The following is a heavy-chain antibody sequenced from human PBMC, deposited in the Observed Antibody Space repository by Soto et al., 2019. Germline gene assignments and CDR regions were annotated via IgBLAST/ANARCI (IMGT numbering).Heavy chain of an antibody. Sequence: GGSLILSCAASGFTFSSYSMSWVRQAPGKGLEWVSAISGSGGSTYYADSVKGRFTISRDNSKNTLYLQMNSLRAEDTAVYYCAKGTRTMVRGVITTAHFDYWGQGTLVTVSS. CDR1: GFTFSSYS. CDR2: ISGSGGST. CDR3: AKGTRTMVRGVITTAHFDY. V-gene: IGHV3-23*01. J-gene: IGHJ4*02. D-gene: IGHD3-10*01.